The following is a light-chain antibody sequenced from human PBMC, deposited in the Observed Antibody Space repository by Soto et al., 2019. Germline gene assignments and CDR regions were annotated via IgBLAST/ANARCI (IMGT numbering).Light chain of an antibody. CDR3: QQYISYSET. Sequence: DIQMTQSPSTLSASVGDRVTITCRASQSISDWLAWYQQKPGKAPKLLIYKASNLESGVPSRFSGSGSGTEFTLTITSLQPDDFATYYCQQYISYSETFGQGTKVEIK. V-gene: IGKV1-5*03. CDR1: QSISDW. J-gene: IGKJ1*01. CDR2: KAS.